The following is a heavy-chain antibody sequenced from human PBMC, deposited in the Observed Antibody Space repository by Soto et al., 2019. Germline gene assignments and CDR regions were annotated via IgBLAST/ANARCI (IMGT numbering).Heavy chain of an antibody. CDR1: GGSISSSSYY. CDR3: ARLSDYYGSSGYVDY. J-gene: IGHJ4*02. D-gene: IGHD3-22*01. V-gene: IGHV4-39*01. CDR2: IYYSGST. Sequence: PSETLSLTCTVSGGSISSSSYYWGWIRQPPGKGLEWIGSIYYSGSTYYDPSLKSRVTISVDTSKNQFSLKLSSVTAADTAVYYCARLSDYYGSSGYVDYWGQGTLVTVSS.